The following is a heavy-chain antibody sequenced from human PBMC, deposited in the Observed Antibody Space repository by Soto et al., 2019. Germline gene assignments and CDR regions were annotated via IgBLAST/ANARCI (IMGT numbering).Heavy chain of an antibody. D-gene: IGHD3-22*01. CDR1: GFTFSSYG. Sequence: VGSLRLSCAASGFTFSSYGMHWVRQAPGKGLEWVAVISYDGSNKYYADSVKGRFTISRDNSKNTLYLQMNSLRAEDTAVYYCAKAYSPITMIVVVPVYWGQGTLVTVSS. CDR2: ISYDGSNK. CDR3: AKAYSPITMIVVVPVY. J-gene: IGHJ4*02. V-gene: IGHV3-30*18.